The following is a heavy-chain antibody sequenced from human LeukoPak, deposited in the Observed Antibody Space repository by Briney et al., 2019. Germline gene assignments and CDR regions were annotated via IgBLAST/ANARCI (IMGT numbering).Heavy chain of an antibody. CDR2: INHSGST. CDR1: GGSFSGYY. V-gene: IGHV4-34*01. Sequence: SSETLSLTCAVYGGSFSGYYWSWIRQPPGKGLEWIGEINHSGSTNYNPSLKSRVTISVDTSKNQFSLKLSSVTAADTAVYYCARGPGAAYFDYWGQGTLVTVSS. CDR3: ARGPGAAYFDY. J-gene: IGHJ4*02.